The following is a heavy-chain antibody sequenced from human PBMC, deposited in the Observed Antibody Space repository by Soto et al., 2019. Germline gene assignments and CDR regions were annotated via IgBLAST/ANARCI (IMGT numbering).Heavy chain of an antibody. CDR1: GGTFSSYA. J-gene: IGHJ6*02. V-gene: IGHV1-69*01. CDR3: ARVSSIVVPAAIVHSPYYYYYGMDV. D-gene: IGHD2-2*02. CDR2: IIPICGTA. Sequence: QVQLVQSGAEVKKPGSSVKVSCKASGGTFSSYAISWVRQAPGQGLEWMGGIIPICGTANYAQKFQGRVTITADESTSTDYMELSSLRAEDTSVYYCARVSSIVVPAAIVHSPYYYYYGMDVWGQGTTVTVSS.